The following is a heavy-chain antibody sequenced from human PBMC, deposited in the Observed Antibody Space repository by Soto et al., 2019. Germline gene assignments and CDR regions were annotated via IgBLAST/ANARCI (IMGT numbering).Heavy chain of an antibody. Sequence: QITLKESGPTLVKPTQTLTLTCTFSAFSLSTSGVGVGWIRQPPGKALEWLTFIYWDDDKRYSPSLKSRLTITKDTSKHQVVLTMTNIDPVDTATYYCARLVAAGITYYFDSWGQGTLVTVSS. CDR2: IYWDDDK. CDR3: ARLVAAGITYYFDS. CDR1: AFSLSTSGVG. D-gene: IGHD2-21*01. J-gene: IGHJ4*02. V-gene: IGHV2-5*02.